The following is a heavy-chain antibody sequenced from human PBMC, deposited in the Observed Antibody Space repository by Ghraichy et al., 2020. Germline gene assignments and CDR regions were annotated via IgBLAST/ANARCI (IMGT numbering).Heavy chain of an antibody. CDR2: IRNKANNSTT. J-gene: IGHJ2*01. CDR1: GFTFRDYY. D-gene: IGHD1-26*01. Sequence: GGSLRLSCAASGFTFRDYYMDWVRQAPGKGLEWVGRIRNKANNSTTEYAASVKGRFSISRDDSKNSLFLQMNNLKTEDTAVYYCARDSRLGPRDSRVGATHYWYFDLWGRGTLVTVSS. CDR3: ARDSRLGPRDSRVGATHYWYFDL. V-gene: IGHV3-72*01.